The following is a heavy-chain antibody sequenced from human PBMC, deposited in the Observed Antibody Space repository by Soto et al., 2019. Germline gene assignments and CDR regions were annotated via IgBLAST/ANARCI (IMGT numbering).Heavy chain of an antibody. Sequence: PGGSLRLSCAASGFTFSSYGMHWVRQAPGKGLEWVAVISYDGSNKYYADSVKGRFTISRDNSKNTLYLQMNSLRAEDTAVYYCAKEFHIVLMVYAIGHCGMAVWGQGTTVTVSS. J-gene: IGHJ6*02. CDR3: AKEFHIVLMVYAIGHCGMAV. CDR1: GFTFSSYG. CDR2: ISYDGSNK. V-gene: IGHV3-30*18. D-gene: IGHD2-8*01.